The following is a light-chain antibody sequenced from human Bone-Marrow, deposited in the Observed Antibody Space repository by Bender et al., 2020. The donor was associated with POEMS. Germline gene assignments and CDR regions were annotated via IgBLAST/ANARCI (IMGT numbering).Light chain of an antibody. CDR3: HVWDSGTGHSV. CDR2: ADR. CDR1: HIGSKS. J-gene: IGLJ1*01. V-gene: IGLV3-21*02. Sequence: SYVLTQPPSVSLAPGQTARITCGGNHIGSKSVHWYQQKAGQAPLVVVHADRDRPSGIPERFSGSNSGDTATLTITRVEAGDEADYYCHVWDSGTGHSVFGTGTKVTVL.